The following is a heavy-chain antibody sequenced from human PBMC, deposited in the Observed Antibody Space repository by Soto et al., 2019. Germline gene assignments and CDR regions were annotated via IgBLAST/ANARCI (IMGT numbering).Heavy chain of an antibody. CDR2: ISSSSSTI. V-gene: IGHV3-48*01. J-gene: IGHJ5*02. CDR3: ARPPERIAEIGWFGP. D-gene: IGHD6-13*01. CDR1: GFTFSSYS. Sequence: EVQLVESGGGLVQPGGSLRLSCAASGFTFSSYSMNWVRQAPGKGLEWVSYISSSSSTIYYADSVKGRFTISRDNAKNSPYLQMNSLRAAHTAVYYSARPPERIAEIGWFGPWGQGTLVTVSS.